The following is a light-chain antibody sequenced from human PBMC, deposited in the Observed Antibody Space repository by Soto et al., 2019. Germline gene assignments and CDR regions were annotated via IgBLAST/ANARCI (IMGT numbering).Light chain of an antibody. CDR3: QQYGRSTIT. V-gene: IGKV3-20*01. J-gene: IGKJ5*01. CDR2: ETS. Sequence: EIVLTQSPGTLSLSPVERATLSCMTSQSVSAGYFAWYQQKPGQAPRLLIYETSSRTTGTPDRFSGGGSGTDFTLTISRLEPEDLAVYYCQQYGRSTITFGQGTRLEIK. CDR1: QSVSAGY.